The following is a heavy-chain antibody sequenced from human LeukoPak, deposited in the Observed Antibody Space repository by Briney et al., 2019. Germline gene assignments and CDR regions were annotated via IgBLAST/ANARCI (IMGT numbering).Heavy chain of an antibody. J-gene: IGHJ4*02. CDR3: AREPTSGREPTSGRPLDY. CDR2: IYYSGST. D-gene: IGHD5-12*01. V-gene: IGHV4-59*11. Sequence: SETLSLTCTVSGGSISSHYWSWIRQPPGKGLEWIGYIYYSGSTNYNPSLKSRVAMSLDTPKNHFSLNLTSVTAADTAVYYCAREPTSGREPTSGRPLDYWGQGTLVTVSS. CDR1: GGSISSHY.